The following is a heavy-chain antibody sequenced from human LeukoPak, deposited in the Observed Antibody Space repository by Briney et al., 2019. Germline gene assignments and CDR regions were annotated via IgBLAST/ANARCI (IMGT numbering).Heavy chain of an antibody. V-gene: IGHV4-30-4*01. CDR3: ARVFGYYFGSGSLRFGP. D-gene: IGHD3-10*01. J-gene: IGHJ5*02. CDR1: GGSISSGDYY. Sequence: SETLSLTCTVSGGSISSGDYYWSWIRQPPGKGLAWIGYIHYSGSTYYNPSLKSRITISIHTSKNQFSLKLSSVTAADTAVYYCARVFGYYFGSGSLRFGPWGQGTLVTVSS. CDR2: IHYSGST.